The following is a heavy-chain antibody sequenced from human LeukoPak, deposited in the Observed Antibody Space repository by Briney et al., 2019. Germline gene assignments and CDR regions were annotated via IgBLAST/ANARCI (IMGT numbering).Heavy chain of an antibody. CDR1: GGSISSYY. D-gene: IGHD2-15*01. CDR2: IYYSGST. CDR3: ARAVVVVAATGWFDP. J-gene: IGHJ5*02. V-gene: IGHV4-59*01. Sequence: SETLSLTCIGTGGSISSYYWSWLRQPPGKGLEWIGHIYYSGSTNYNPSLKSRVTISVDTSKNQFSLKLSSVTAADTAVYYCARAVVVVAATGWFDPWGQGTLVTVSS.